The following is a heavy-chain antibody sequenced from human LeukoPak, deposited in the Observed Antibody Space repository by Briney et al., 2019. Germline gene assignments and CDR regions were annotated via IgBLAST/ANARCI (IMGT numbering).Heavy chain of an antibody. Sequence: PSQTLSLTCTVSGGSISSGSYYWTWIPQPAGKGLERIWRIYTSGSPHYNPSLKSRVTISVDPSKNQFSLKLSSVTAADTAVYYCARDSSGWYLSAFYIWGQGTMVTVSS. V-gene: IGHV4-61*02. CDR2: IYTSGSP. J-gene: IGHJ3*02. CDR1: GGSISSGSYY. D-gene: IGHD6-19*01. CDR3: ARDSSGWYLSAFYI.